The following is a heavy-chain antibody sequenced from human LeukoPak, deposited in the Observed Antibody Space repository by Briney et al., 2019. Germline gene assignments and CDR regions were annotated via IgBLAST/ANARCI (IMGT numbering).Heavy chain of an antibody. CDR3: AKEYGDYPN. CDR2: ITSTTTYT. CDR1: GFIFNTFG. Sequence: GGSLRLSCSASGFIFNTFGMNWVRQAPGKGLEWVSSITSTTTYTYYADSVKGRFTISRDNSKNTLYLQMNSLRAEDTAVYYCAKEYGDYPNWGQGTLVTVSS. D-gene: IGHD4-17*01. V-gene: IGHV3-21*04. J-gene: IGHJ4*02.